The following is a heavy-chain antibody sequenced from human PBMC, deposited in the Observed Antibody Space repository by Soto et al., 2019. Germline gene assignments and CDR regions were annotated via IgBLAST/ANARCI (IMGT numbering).Heavy chain of an antibody. Sequence: QVQLVQSGAEVRKPGASVKVSCRASGYTFTSYGISWVRRAPGQGLEWMGWIRAYNGKTNYAQRLQGRVTMTTDTSTSTAYMELRSLRSDDTAVYYCAREYSSSWGGAFDIWGQGTMVTVSS. D-gene: IGHD6-13*01. CDR2: IRAYNGKT. V-gene: IGHV1-18*01. CDR3: AREYSSSWGGAFDI. CDR1: GYTFTSYG. J-gene: IGHJ3*02.